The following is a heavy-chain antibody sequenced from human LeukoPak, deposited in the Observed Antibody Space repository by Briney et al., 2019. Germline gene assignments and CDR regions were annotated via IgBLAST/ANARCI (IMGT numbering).Heavy chain of an antibody. D-gene: IGHD3-22*01. CDR2: ISYDGSNK. Sequence: GGSLRLSCAASGFTFSSYGMHWVRQAPGKGLEWVAVISYDGSNKYYADSVKGRFTISRDNSKNTLYLQMNSLRAEDTAVYYCAKPRTGWDSSGYGPDYWGQGTLVTVSS. V-gene: IGHV3-30*18. J-gene: IGHJ4*02. CDR3: AKPRTGWDSSGYGPDY. CDR1: GFTFSSYG.